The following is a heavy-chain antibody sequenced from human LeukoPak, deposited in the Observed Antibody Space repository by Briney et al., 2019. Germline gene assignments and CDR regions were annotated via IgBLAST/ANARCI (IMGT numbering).Heavy chain of an antibody. CDR2: ISPYNGHT. J-gene: IGHJ4*02. Sequence: VASVKVSCKASGYTFTSDGISWVRQVPGQGLEWRVWISPYNGHTKYADKLQGRITMTTDTSTSTAYMELRSLRSDDTAVYSCARDRNNYGSGSYPSDYWGQGTLVTVSS. CDR3: ARDRNNYGSGSYPSDY. CDR1: GYTFTSDG. D-gene: IGHD3-10*01. V-gene: IGHV1-18*01.